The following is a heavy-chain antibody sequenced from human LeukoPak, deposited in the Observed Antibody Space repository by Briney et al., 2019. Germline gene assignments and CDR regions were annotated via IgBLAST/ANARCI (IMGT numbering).Heavy chain of an antibody. V-gene: IGHV3-20*04. D-gene: IGHD5-12*01. CDR1: GFTFDDYG. CDR2: INWNGGST. Sequence: GGSLRLSCAASGFTFDDYGMSWVRQAPGKGLEWVSGINWNGGSTGYADSVKGRFTISRDNAKNSLYLQMNSLRAEDTAFYYCARDRRTGYSGYDFDYWGQGTLVTVSS. J-gene: IGHJ4*02. CDR3: ARDRRTGYSGYDFDY.